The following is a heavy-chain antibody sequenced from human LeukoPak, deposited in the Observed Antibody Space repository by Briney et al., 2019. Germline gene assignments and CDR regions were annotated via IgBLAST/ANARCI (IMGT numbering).Heavy chain of an antibody. V-gene: IGHV4-30-2*01. CDR3: ARARGYSYGNDY. D-gene: IGHD5-18*01. Sequence: SETLSLTCAVSGGSISSGGYSWSWIRQPPGKGLEWIGYIYHSGSTYYNPSLKSRVTISVDKSKNQFSLKLSSVTAADTAVYYCARARGYSYGNDYWGQGTLVTVSS. CDR1: GGSISSGGYS. J-gene: IGHJ4*02. CDR2: IYHSGST.